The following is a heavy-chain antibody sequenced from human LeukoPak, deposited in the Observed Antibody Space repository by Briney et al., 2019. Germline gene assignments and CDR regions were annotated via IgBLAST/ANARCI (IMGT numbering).Heavy chain of an antibody. CDR2: IYHRGST. Sequence: SETLSLTCTVSGYSISNGYYWGWIRQPPGKGLEWVGSIYHRGSTYYNPSLRSRVTISLDRSKKKFSLKLTSVTAADTAVYFCARGAEYYAIWRGYAGYSDYWGQGISVTVSS. D-gene: IGHD3-3*01. CDR3: ARGAEYYAIWRGYAGYSDY. J-gene: IGHJ4*02. V-gene: IGHV4-38-2*02. CDR1: GYSISNGYY.